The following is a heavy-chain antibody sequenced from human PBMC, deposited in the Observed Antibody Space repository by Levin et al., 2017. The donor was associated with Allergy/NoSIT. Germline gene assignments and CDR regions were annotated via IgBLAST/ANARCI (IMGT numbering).Heavy chain of an antibody. J-gene: IGHJ6*03. D-gene: IGHD3-10*01. CDR3: ARGSYGSGSYYPYYYYYYMDV. CDR1: GFTFSSYA. Sequence: GGSLRLSCAASGFTFSSYAMSWVRQAPGKGLEWVSVIYSGGSTYYADSVKGRFTISRDNSKNTLYLQMNSLRAEDTAVYYCARGSYGSGSYYPYYYYYYMDVWGKGTTVTVSS. V-gene: IGHV3-53*01. CDR2: IYSGGST.